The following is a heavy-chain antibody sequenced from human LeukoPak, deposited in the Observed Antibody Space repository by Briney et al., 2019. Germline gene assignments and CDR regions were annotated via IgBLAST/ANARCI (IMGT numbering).Heavy chain of an antibody. J-gene: IGHJ6*03. D-gene: IGHD4/OR15-4a*01. V-gene: IGHV3-30*18. CDR3: AKSASAYYYMDV. Sequence: GGSLRLSCAASGFTFRTYVMHWVRQAPRKGLEWVAFMSHDGVKIFHADSVKGRFTISRDNSKSILYLQMNSLRAEDTAVYYCAKSASAYYYMDVWGKGTTVTVSS. CDR2: MSHDGVKI. CDR1: GFTFRTYV.